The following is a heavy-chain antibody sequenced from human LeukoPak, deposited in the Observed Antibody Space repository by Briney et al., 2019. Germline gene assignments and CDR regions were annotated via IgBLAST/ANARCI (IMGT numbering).Heavy chain of an antibody. CDR2: ISYDGSNK. D-gene: IGHD5-18*01. Sequence: PGRSLRLSCAASGFTFSSYGMHWVRQAPGKGLEWVAVISYDGSNKYYADSVKGRFTISRDNSKNTLYLQMNSLRAEDTAVYYCAKVQAVDTAMANFDYWGQGTLVTVSS. CDR1: GFTFSSYG. CDR3: AKVQAVDTAMANFDY. J-gene: IGHJ4*02. V-gene: IGHV3-30*18.